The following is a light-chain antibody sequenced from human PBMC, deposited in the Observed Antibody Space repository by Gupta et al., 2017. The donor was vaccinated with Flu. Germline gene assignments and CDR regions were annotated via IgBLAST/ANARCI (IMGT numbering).Light chain of an antibody. Sequence: QSALTQPASVSGSPGRSITISCTGSSGDIGNFNLVSWYQQFPGKAPKLMIFEVNKRPSGVSDRFSGSKSGNAASLTISGLQAEDEADYHCCSYAGNSIWVFGGGTSLTVL. CDR2: EVN. J-gene: IGLJ3*02. CDR1: SGDIGNFNL. CDR3: CSYAGNSIWV. V-gene: IGLV2-23*02.